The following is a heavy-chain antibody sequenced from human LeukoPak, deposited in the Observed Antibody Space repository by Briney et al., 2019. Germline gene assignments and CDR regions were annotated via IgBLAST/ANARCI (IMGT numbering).Heavy chain of an antibody. CDR2: INHSGST. J-gene: IGHJ6*03. V-gene: IGHV4-34*01. CDR3: ARAYSSSWYVAYYYYMDV. D-gene: IGHD6-13*01. Sequence: SETLSLTCAVYGGSFSGYYWSWIRQPPGKGLEWIGEINHSGSTNYNPSLKSRVTISVDTSKNQFSLKLSSVTAADTAAYYCARAYSSSWYVAYYYYMDVWGKGTTVTVSS. CDR1: GGSFSGYY.